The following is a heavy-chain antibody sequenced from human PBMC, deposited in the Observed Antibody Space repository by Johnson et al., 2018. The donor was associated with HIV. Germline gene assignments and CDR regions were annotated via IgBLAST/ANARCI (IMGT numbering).Heavy chain of an antibody. V-gene: IGHV3-33*01. CDR1: GFTFSTYG. CDR2: IWYDGSKK. CDR3: ARPIVRGASDI. J-gene: IGHJ3*02. D-gene: IGHD3-10*01. Sequence: QLVESGGGVVQPGRSLRLSCAASGFTFSTYGMHWVRQAPGNGLEWVAVIWYDGSKKYYVESVQGRFTISRDNSKNTLYLQMNSLRVEDTAVYYCARPIVRGASDIWGQGTMVTVSS.